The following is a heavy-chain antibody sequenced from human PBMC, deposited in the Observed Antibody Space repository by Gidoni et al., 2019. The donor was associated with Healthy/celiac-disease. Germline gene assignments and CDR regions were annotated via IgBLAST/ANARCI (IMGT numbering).Heavy chain of an antibody. CDR2: IIPILGIA. CDR3: ARDYYYDSSGYYSDYYYGMDV. D-gene: IGHD3-22*01. V-gene: IGHV1-69*02. Sequence: QVQLVQSGAEVKKPGSSVKVSCKASGGTFSSYTISWVRQAPGQGLEWMGRIIPILGIANYAQKFQGRVTITADKSTSTAYMELSSLRSEDTAVYYCARDYYYDSSGYYSDYYYGMDVWGQGTTVTVSS. J-gene: IGHJ6*02. CDR1: GGTFSSYT.